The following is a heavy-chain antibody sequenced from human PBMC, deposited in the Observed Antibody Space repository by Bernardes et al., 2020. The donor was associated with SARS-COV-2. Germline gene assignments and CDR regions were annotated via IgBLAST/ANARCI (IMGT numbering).Heavy chain of an antibody. D-gene: IGHD1-26*01. CDR3: ARGAYSLNKSGPRSVFDI. J-gene: IGHJ3*02. CDR2: INGDGTST. Sequence: WGSLRLSCAVSGFTFSSYWMHWIRQAPGKGLVWVSRINGDGTSTSYADSVKGRFTIARDNAKNTLNLQMNSLSAEDTAVYYCARGAYSLNKSGPRSVFDIWGQATMVTVSS. CDR1: GFTFSSYW. V-gene: IGHV3-74*01.